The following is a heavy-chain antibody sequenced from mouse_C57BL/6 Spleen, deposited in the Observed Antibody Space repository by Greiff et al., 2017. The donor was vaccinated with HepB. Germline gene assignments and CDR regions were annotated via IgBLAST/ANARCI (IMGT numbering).Heavy chain of an antibody. J-gene: IGHJ1*03. D-gene: IGHD1-1*01. CDR2: IYPRSGNT. V-gene: IGHV1-81*01. CDR3: ARSRADYYGSSYDWYFDV. Sequence: VKLQESGAELARPGASVKLSCKASGYTFTSYGISWVKQRTGQGLEWIGEIYPRSGNTYYNEKFKGKATLTADKSSSTAYMELRSLTSEDSAVYFCARSRADYYGSSYDWYFDVWGTGTTVTVSS. CDR1: GYTFTSYG.